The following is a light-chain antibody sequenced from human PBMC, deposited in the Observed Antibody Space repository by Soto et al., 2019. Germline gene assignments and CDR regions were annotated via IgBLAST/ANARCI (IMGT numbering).Light chain of an antibody. J-gene: IGLJ1*01. V-gene: IGLV2-14*03. CDR1: SSDIGAYNY. CDR3: ASYGGTTTLYV. Sequence: QSVLTQPASVSGFPGQSISISCTGTSSDIGAYNYVSWYQQLPGKAPKLIIYDVSNRPAGVSSRFSASKSGNTASLTISWLQAGDEADYFCASYGGTTTLYVFGTGTKVTV. CDR2: DVS.